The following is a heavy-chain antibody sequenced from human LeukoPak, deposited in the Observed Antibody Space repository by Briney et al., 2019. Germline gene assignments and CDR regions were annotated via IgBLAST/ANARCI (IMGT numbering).Heavy chain of an antibody. CDR3: ASSAPEGVFRGGYNSARSWFDP. D-gene: IGHD5-24*01. V-gene: IGHV1-46*01. CDR2: INPSGGST. J-gene: IGHJ5*02. CDR1: EYTFTSYY. Sequence: ASVKVSCKASEYTFTSYYMHWVRQAPGQGLEWMGIINPSGGSTCYAQKFQGRVTMTRDTSTSTVYMELSSLRSEDTAVYYCASSAPEGVFRGGYNSARSWFDPWGQGTLVTVSS.